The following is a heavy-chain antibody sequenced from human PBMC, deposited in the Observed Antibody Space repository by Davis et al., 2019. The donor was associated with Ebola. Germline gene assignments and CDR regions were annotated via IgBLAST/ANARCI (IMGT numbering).Heavy chain of an antibody. CDR1: GFSFSAYW. Sequence: HTGKSLKISCAASGFSFSAYWMHWVRQVPGKGLMWVSRINKDGSITNYADSVKGRFTISRDNTKHTLFLQMNSLTGDDTAVYYCARDLRAGAGYYYYGLDVWGQGTTVTVSS. V-gene: IGHV3-74*01. J-gene: IGHJ6*02. CDR2: INKDGSIT. CDR3: ARDLRAGAGYYYYGLDV. D-gene: IGHD6-13*01.